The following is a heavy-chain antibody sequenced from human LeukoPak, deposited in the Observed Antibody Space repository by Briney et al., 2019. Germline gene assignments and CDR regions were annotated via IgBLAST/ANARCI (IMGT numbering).Heavy chain of an antibody. J-gene: IGHJ6*03. CDR1: GGSFSGYY. CDR3: ARHGPSNSYCSSTSCYCYYYYMDV. D-gene: IGHD2-2*01. CDR2: INHSGST. V-gene: IGHV4-34*01. Sequence: SETLSLTCAVYGGSFSGYYWSWIRQPPGKGLEWIGEINHSGSTNYNPSLKSRVTISVDTSKNQFSLKLSSVTAADTAVYYCARHGPSNSYCSSTSCYCYYYYMDVWGKGTTVTVSS.